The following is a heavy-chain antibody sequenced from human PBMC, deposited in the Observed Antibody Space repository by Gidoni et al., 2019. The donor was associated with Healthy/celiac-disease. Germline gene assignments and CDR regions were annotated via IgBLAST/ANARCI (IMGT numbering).Heavy chain of an antibody. CDR3: ARDPRFGELWD. V-gene: IGHV4-30-2*01. CDR1: GGSTSSGGYS. J-gene: IGHJ4*02. Sequence: QLQLQESGSGLVKPSQTLSLTCAVSGGSTSSGGYSWSWIRQPPGKGLEWIGYIYHSGSTYYNPSLKSRVTISVDRSKNQFSLKLSSVTAADTAVYYCARDPRFGELWDWGQGTLVTVSS. D-gene: IGHD3-10*01. CDR2: IYHSGST.